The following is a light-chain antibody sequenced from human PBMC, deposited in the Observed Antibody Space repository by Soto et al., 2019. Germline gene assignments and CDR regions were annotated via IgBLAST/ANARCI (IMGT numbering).Light chain of an antibody. CDR2: EVS. CDR1: GRDIGAYDY. V-gene: IGLV2-8*01. CDR3: CSYAGSNSWV. J-gene: IGLJ3*02. Sequence: QSALTQPASVSGSPGQSITISCTGSGRDIGAYDYVSWYQQHPGKAPKLMIYEVSKRPSGVPFRFSASKSANTASLTVSGLQAEDEADYYCCSYAGSNSWVFGGGTKLTVL.